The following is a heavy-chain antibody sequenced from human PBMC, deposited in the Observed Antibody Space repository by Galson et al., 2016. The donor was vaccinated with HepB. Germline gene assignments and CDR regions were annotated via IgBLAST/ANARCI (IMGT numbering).Heavy chain of an antibody. J-gene: IGHJ5*02. CDR1: GFTFSSYW. D-gene: IGHD4/OR15-4a*01. V-gene: IGHV3-74*01. Sequence: SLRLSCAASGFTFSSYWMHWVRQAPGKGLVWVSRINSDGSSTNYADSVKGRFTISRDNAKNTLYLQMNSLTADDTAIYYCCQALGAGSWGQGILVTVSS. CDR3: CQALGAGS. CDR2: INSDGSST.